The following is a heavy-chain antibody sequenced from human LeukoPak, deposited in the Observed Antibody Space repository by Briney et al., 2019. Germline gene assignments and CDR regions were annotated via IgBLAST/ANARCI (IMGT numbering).Heavy chain of an antibody. CDR2: ISGSGGGT. CDR3: AKRGVVIRVILVGFHKEAYYFDS. V-gene: IGHV3-23*01. CDR1: GITLSNYG. Sequence: GGSLRLSCAVSGITLSNYGMSWVRQAPGKGLELVAGISGSGGGTNYADAVKGRFTISRDNARNTLYLQMNSLRVEDTAAYFCAKRGVVIRVILVGFHKEAYYFDSWGQGALVTVSS. D-gene: IGHD3-22*01. J-gene: IGHJ4*02.